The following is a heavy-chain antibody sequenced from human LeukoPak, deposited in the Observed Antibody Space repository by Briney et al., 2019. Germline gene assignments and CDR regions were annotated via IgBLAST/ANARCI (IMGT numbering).Heavy chain of an antibody. CDR3: AKDRYYDSSGYYFN. Sequence: GGSLRLSCAASGFTFDDYAMHWVRQAPGKGLEWVSGISWNSGSIGYADSVKGRFTISRDNAKNSLYLQMNSLRAEDTALYYCAKDRYYDSSGYYFNWGQGTLVTVSS. D-gene: IGHD3-22*01. CDR2: ISWNSGSI. CDR1: GFTFDDYA. V-gene: IGHV3-9*01. J-gene: IGHJ4*02.